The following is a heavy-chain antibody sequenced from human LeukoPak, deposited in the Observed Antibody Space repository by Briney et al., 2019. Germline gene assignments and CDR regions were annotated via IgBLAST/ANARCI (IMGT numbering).Heavy chain of an antibody. CDR1: GFTFSSYE. CDR3: AKDGLGGFGDYMDV. CDR2: IRYDGSDK. Sequence: GGSLRLSCAASGFTFSSYEMHWVRQAPGKGLEWVAFIRYDGSDKYYADSVKGRFTISRDNSKNTLYLQMNSLRAEDTAIYYCAKDGLGGFGDYMDVWGKGTTVTISS. D-gene: IGHD3-10*01. J-gene: IGHJ6*03. V-gene: IGHV3-30*02.